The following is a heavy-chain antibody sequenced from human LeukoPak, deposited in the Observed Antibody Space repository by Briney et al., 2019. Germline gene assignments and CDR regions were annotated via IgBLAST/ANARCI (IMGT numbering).Heavy chain of an antibody. V-gene: IGHV1-18*01. D-gene: IGHD6-6*01. J-gene: IGHJ6*02. CDR2: ISAYNGNT. CDR1: GYTFSNYH. Sequence: ALVKVSCKASGYTFSNYHIGWVRQAPGQGLEWMGWISAYNGNTKYAQNLQGRVTMTTDTSTSTTYMELRSLRPDDTAVYYCARVRSSSSPDYYYYGLDVWGQGTTVTVSS. CDR3: ARVRSSSSPDYYYYGLDV.